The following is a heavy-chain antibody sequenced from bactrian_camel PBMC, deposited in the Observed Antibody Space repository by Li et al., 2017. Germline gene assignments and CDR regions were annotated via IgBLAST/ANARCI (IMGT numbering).Heavy chain of an antibody. D-gene: IGHD6*01. J-gene: IGHJ4*01. Sequence: HVQLVESGGDSVETGGSLTLSCVASTYIRSTCGMGWYRQAPGKDRDLVSLISSDGATSYRDYVKGRFTISHDSAKNTLYLQMDSLKTEDMAMYYCAQLDPYGPNNYWGQGTQVTVS. CDR2: ISSDGAT. V-gene: IGHV3S53*01. CDR3: AQLDPYGPNNY. CDR1: TYIRSTCG.